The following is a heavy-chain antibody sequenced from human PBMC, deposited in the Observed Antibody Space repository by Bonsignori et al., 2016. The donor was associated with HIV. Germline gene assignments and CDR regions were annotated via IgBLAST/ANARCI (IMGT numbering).Heavy chain of an antibody. CDR2: IFNTETT. D-gene: IGHD6-25*01. J-gene: IGHJ4*02. Sequence: WIRQPPGKGLEWIGYIFNTETTRYNPSLNSRVTISVDTSKNQFSLRLNSLTAADTAVYYCAREGTAEAFDYWGQGTLVTVSS. CDR3: AREGTAEAFDY. V-gene: IGHV4-4*08.